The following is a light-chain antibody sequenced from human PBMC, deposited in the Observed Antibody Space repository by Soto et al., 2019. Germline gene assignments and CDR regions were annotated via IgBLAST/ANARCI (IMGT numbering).Light chain of an antibody. CDR3: QQLNSYPLS. V-gene: IGKV1-9*01. CDR1: QGISSY. J-gene: IGKJ3*01. CDR2: AAS. Sequence: DIQLTQSPSFLSASIGDRVTITCRASQGISSYLAWYQQKPGKAPKLLIYAASTLQTGVPSRFSGSGSGTAFTLTIISLHPEDFATYYRQQLNSYPLSFGPGTKVDVK.